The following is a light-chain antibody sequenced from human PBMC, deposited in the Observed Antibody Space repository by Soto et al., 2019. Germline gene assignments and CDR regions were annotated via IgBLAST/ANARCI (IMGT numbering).Light chain of an antibody. J-gene: IGLJ1*01. CDR1: STDFVSYNR. CDR2: EAS. CDR3: SFYTSENTYV. Sequence: QSVLTQPPSVSGSPGQSVTISCTGTSTDFVSYNRVSWYQQPPGTAPKLIIYEASNRPSGVPDRFSGSKSGNTASLTISGLYAADATDNNCSFYTSENTYVFGTGTKLTVL. V-gene: IGLV2-18*01.